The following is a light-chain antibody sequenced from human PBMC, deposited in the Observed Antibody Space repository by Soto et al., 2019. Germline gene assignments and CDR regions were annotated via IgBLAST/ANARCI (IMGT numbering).Light chain of an antibody. Sequence: DIQMTQSPSTLPASVEDRVTITCRASESISDLVAWYQQKPGEAPKLLIYKASSLDIGVPSRFSGSGSGTEFTLTISSLQPDDLATYYCQHYSAFSVTFGQGTKVEIK. CDR2: KAS. CDR3: QHYSAFSVT. V-gene: IGKV1-5*03. CDR1: ESISDL. J-gene: IGKJ1*01.